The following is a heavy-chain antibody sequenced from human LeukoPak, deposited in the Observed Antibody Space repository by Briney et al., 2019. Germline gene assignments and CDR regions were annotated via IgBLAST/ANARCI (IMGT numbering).Heavy chain of an antibody. J-gene: IGHJ5*02. CDR2: IIPIFGIA. CDR3: ARQEDCSGGSCYSFIWFDP. V-gene: IGHV1-69*04. Sequence: SVKVSCKASRGTFSSYAISWVRQAPGQELEWMGRIIPIFGIANYAQKFQGRVTITADKSTSTAYMELSSLRSEDTAVYYCARQEDCSGGSCYSFIWFDPWGQGTLVTVSS. D-gene: IGHD2-15*01. CDR1: RGTFSSYA.